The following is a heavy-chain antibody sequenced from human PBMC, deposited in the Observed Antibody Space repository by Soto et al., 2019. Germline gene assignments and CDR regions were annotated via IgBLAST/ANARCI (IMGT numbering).Heavy chain of an antibody. J-gene: IGHJ3*01. CDR1: GGTFDSYS. Sequence: QVQLVQSGAEVKKPGSSLRVSCRASGGTFDSYSISWVRQAPGQGLEWLGEVAPIFDFSRYAPKFQGRVTITADKCTIIAYMDLSGLTSQDTAVYYWATGALGGRHQLVRDAFDFWGQGTKVTFSS. CDR3: ATGALGGRHQLVRDAFDF. V-gene: IGHV1-69*02. D-gene: IGHD3-16*01. CDR2: VAPIFDFS.